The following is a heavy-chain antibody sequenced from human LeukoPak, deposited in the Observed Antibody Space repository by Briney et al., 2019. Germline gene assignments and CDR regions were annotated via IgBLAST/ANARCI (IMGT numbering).Heavy chain of an antibody. D-gene: IGHD4-17*01. V-gene: IGHV1-69*04. CDR2: VIPIFGIA. J-gene: IGHJ6*02. Sequence: SVKVSCKASGGTYRSYAISWVRHAPGQELEWTTRVIPIFGIATNSQQFQGRVTLTAAKSTSTAYMGLSSLRSEDAVVYYGARDRTDYGTLYYGMDVWGQGTRVTVPS. CDR1: GGTYRSYA. CDR3: ARDRTDYGTLYYGMDV.